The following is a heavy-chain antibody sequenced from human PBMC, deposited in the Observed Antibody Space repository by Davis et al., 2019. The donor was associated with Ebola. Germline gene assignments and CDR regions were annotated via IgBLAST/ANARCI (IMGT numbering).Heavy chain of an antibody. J-gene: IGHJ6*02. CDR2: IIPILGIA. D-gene: IGHD5-12*01. CDR1: GGTFSSYA. V-gene: IGHV1-69*04. CDR3: TRHRYSGYAPYYYYYGMDV. Sequence: AASVKVSCKASGGTFSSYAISWVRQAPGQGLEWMGRIIPILGIANYAQKFQGRVTITADKSTSTAYMELNSLKTEDTAVYYCTRHRYSGYAPYYYYYGMDVWGQGTTVTVSS.